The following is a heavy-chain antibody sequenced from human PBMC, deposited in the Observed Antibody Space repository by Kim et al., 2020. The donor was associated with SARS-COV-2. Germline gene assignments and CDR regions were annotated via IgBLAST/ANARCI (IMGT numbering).Heavy chain of an antibody. J-gene: IGHJ4*02. D-gene: IGHD3-10*01. V-gene: IGHV3-23*01. CDR2: K. Sequence: KYSADSVKGRFTISRDNSKNTLFLQMNTLRAEDTAVYYCARRFGSGSLDYWGQGTLLTVSS. CDR3: ARRFGSGSLDY.